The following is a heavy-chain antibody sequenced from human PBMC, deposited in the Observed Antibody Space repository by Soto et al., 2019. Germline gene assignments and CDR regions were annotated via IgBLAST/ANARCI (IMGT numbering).Heavy chain of an antibody. CDR2: ISSSSSTI. V-gene: IGHV3-48*01. D-gene: IGHD3-3*01. CDR1: EFTFSNYS. CDR3: ASGYDSDY. J-gene: IGHJ4*02. Sequence: EVQLVESGGGLVQPGGSLRLSCAASEFTFSNYSMNWVRQAPGKGLEWVSYISSSSSTIYSADSVKGRFTISRDNAKNSLYLQMNSLRSEDTSVYYCASGYDSDYWGQGTLVTVSS.